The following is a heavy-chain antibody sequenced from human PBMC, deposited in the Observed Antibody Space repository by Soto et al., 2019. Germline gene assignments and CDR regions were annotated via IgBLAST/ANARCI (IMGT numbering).Heavy chain of an antibody. J-gene: IGHJ4*02. Sequence: PGGSLRVSCAASGFTFISYSMNWVRQAPGKGLEWVSSISSSSSYIYYADSVKGRFTISRDNAKNSLYLQMNSLRAEDTAVYYCARAHDYGQYYFDYWGQGTLVTVS. D-gene: IGHD4-17*01. CDR3: ARAHDYGQYYFDY. CDR1: GFTFISYS. CDR2: ISSSSSYI. V-gene: IGHV3-21*01.